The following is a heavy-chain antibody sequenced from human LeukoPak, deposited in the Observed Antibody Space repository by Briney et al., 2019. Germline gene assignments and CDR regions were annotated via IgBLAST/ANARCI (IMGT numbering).Heavy chain of an antibody. Sequence: SETLSLTCTVSGGSISSYYWSWIRQPPGKGLEWIGYIYYSGSTNYNPSLKSRVTISVDASKNQFSLKLSSVTAADTAVYYCARLGYYDILTGYPIPYFDYWGQGTLVTVSS. V-gene: IGHV4-59*08. CDR2: IYYSGST. D-gene: IGHD3-9*01. CDR1: GGSISSYY. J-gene: IGHJ4*02. CDR3: ARLGYYDILTGYPIPYFDY.